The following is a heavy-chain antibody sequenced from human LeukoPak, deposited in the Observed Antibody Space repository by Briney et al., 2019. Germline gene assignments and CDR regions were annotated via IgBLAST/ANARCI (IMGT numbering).Heavy chain of an antibody. CDR2: IIPIFGTA. Sequence: ASVKVSCKASGGTFSSYAISWVRQASGQGLEWMGGIIPIFGTANYAQKFQGRVTITTDESTSTAYMELSSLRSEDTAVYYCARERPRKYCSGGSCPIDYWGQGTLVTVSS. D-gene: IGHD2-15*01. V-gene: IGHV1-69*05. J-gene: IGHJ4*02. CDR1: GGTFSSYA. CDR3: ARERPRKYCSGGSCPIDY.